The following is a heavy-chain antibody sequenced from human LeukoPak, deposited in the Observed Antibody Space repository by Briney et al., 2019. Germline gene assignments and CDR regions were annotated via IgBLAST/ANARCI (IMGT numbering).Heavy chain of an antibody. J-gene: IGHJ4*02. Sequence: PGGSLRLSCAASGFTVSSNYMSWVRQAPGKGLEWVSVMYSGGSTYYADSVKGRFTISRDNSKNTLYLQMNSLRAEDTAVYYCAREGGEDCSCTSCYGVSWGQGTLVTVSS. D-gene: IGHD2-2*01. V-gene: IGHV3-66*01. CDR3: AREGGEDCSCTSCYGVS. CDR1: GFTVSSNY. CDR2: MYSGGST.